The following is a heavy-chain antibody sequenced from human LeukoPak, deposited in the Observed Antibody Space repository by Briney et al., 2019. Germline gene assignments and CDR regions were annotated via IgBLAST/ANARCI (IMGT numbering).Heavy chain of an antibody. CDR3: AKDLSGSYNWFDP. D-gene: IGHD1-26*01. J-gene: IGHJ5*02. CDR2: IRYDGSNK. V-gene: IGHV3-30*02. CDR1: GFTFSDHY. Sequence: GGSLRLSCAASGFTFSDHYMTWIRQAPGKGLEWVAFIRYDGSNKYYADSVKGRFTISRDNSKNTLYLQMNSLRAEDTAVYYCAKDLSGSYNWFDPWGQGTLVTVSS.